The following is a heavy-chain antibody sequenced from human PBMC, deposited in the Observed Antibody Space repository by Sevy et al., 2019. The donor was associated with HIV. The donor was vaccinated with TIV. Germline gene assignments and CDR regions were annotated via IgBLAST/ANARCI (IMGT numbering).Heavy chain of an antibody. CDR1: GFTFSSYA. CDR2: VSVRSGST. Sequence: GGSLRLSCAASGFTFSSYAMSWVRQAPGKGLEWVSGVSVRSGSTYYADSVKGRFTISRDNSKNTLYLDMNSLRPEDTAIYYCAKDQGQLLQYYFDYWGQGTLVTVSS. V-gene: IGHV3-23*01. CDR3: AKDQGQLLQYYFDY. D-gene: IGHD2-2*01. J-gene: IGHJ4*02.